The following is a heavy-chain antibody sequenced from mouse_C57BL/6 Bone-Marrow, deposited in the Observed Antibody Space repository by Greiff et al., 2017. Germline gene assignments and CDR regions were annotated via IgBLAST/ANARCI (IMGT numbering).Heavy chain of an antibody. CDR1: GYTFTSYG. V-gene: IGHV1-81*01. CDR2: IYPRSGNT. J-gene: IGHJ2*01. CDR3: AKTSITTVEAGDD. D-gene: IGHD1-1*01. Sequence: VQLQQSGAELARPGASVKLSCKASGYTFTSYGIRWVKQRTGQGLEWIGEIYPRSGNTYYNEKFKGKATLTADQSSRTAYMELRRLTSEDSAVYFCAKTSITTVEAGDDWGQGTTLTVSS.